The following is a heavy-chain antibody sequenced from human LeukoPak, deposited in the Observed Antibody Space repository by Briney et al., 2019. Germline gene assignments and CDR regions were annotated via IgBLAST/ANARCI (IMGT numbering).Heavy chain of an antibody. D-gene: IGHD6-13*01. CDR1: GFTFSSYA. Sequence: GGSLRLSCAASGFTFSSYAMSWVRQAPGKGLEWVSSISSSSSYIYYADSVKGRFTISRDNAKNSLYLQMNSLRAEDTAVYYCASSGWAAAGRFDYWGQGTLVTVSS. CDR2: ISSSSSYI. CDR3: ASSGWAAAGRFDY. V-gene: IGHV3-21*01. J-gene: IGHJ4*02.